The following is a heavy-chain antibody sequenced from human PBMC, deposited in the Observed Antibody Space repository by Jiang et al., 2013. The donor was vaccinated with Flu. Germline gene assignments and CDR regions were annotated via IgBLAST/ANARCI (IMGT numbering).Heavy chain of an antibody. D-gene: IGHD3-3*01. CDR1: GFTFSSYS. Sequence: CAASGFTFSSYSMNWVRQAPGKGLEWVSSISSSSSYIYYADSVKGRFTISRDNAKNSLYLQMNSLRAEDTAVYYCARNAYYDFWSGYYNWFDPWGQGTLVTVSS. V-gene: IGHV3-21*01. CDR3: ARNAYYDFWSGYYNWFDP. CDR2: ISSSSSYI. J-gene: IGHJ5*02.